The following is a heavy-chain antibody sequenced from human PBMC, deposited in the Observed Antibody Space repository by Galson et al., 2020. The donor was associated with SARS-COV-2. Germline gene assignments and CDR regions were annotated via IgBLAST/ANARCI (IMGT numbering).Heavy chain of an antibody. D-gene: IGHD2-21*01. CDR3: ARDAMRGGDFDY. Sequence: GGSLRLSCKTSGFTFSNYFMAWVRQPPGKGLEWVADIKEDGSKTYYVDSLRGRFTISRDNAKDSLYLQMNSLRAEDTAVYYCARDAMRGGDFDYWGQGTLVAVSS. CDR1: GFTFSNYF. V-gene: IGHV3-7*01. CDR2: IKEDGSKT. J-gene: IGHJ4*02.